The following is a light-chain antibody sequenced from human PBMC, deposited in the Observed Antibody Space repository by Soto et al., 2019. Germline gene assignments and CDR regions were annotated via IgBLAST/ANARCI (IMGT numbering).Light chain of an antibody. Sequence: QSALNQPRSVYGSPGQSVTISCTGTTSDVGGYNFVSWYQQRPGKVPKLMIYDVSIRPSGVPDRFSGSKSGNTASLTISGLQAEDEADYYCCSYVGSDTSFVFGSGTKVTGL. CDR3: CSYVGSDTSFV. J-gene: IGLJ1*01. CDR1: TSDVGGYNF. V-gene: IGLV2-11*01. CDR2: DVS.